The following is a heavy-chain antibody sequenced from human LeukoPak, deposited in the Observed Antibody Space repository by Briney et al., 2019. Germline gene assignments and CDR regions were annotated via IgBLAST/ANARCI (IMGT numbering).Heavy chain of an antibody. Sequence: GGSLRLSCAASGFTFSSYSMNWVRQTPGKGLEWVSSISSSSSYIYYADSVKGRFTISRDNAKNSLYLQMNSLRAEDTAVYYCARDLGITIFGVAPGYFDLWGRGTLVTVSS. CDR2: ISSSSSYI. CDR1: GFTFSSYS. D-gene: IGHD3-3*01. J-gene: IGHJ2*01. CDR3: ARDLGITIFGVAPGYFDL. V-gene: IGHV3-21*01.